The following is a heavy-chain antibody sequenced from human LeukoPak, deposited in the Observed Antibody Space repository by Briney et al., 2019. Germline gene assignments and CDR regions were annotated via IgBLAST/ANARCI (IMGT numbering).Heavy chain of an antibody. CDR2: IYPGDSDT. CDR3: ARRADSSGYFVS. J-gene: IGHJ5*01. Sequence: GESLKISCKGSGYSFTSYWIAWLRQMPGKGLELMGIIYPGDSDTRYSPSFQGQVTVSADKSISTAYLQWSSLKASDTAMYYCARRADSSGYFVSWGQGTLVTASS. V-gene: IGHV5-51*01. CDR1: GYSFTSYW. D-gene: IGHD3-22*01.